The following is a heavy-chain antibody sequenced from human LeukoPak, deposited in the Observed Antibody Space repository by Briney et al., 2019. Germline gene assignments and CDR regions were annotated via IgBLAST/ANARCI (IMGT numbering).Heavy chain of an antibody. CDR1: GVSISSGGYY. V-gene: IGHV4-31*03. J-gene: IGHJ6*02. CDR3: AREDLSYYYYYGMDV. CDR2: IYYSGST. Sequence: PSETLSLTCTVSGVSISSGGYYWSWIRQHPGKGLEWIGYIYYSGSTYYNPSLKSRVTISVDTSKNQFSLKLSSVTAADTAVYYCAREDLSYYYYYGMDVWGQGTTVTVSS.